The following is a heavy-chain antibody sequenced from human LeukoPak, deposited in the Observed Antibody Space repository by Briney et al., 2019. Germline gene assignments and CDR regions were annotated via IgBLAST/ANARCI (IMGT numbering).Heavy chain of an antibody. CDR1: GGSISSYY. V-gene: IGHV4-59*01. Sequence: SETLSLTCTVSGGSISSYYWSWIRQPPGKGLEWIGYIYYSGSTNYNPSLKSRVTISVDTSKNQFSLKLSSVTAADTAVYYCARDGNWAYLDYWGQGTLVTVSS. D-gene: IGHD7-27*01. CDR2: IYYSGST. CDR3: ARDGNWAYLDY. J-gene: IGHJ4*02.